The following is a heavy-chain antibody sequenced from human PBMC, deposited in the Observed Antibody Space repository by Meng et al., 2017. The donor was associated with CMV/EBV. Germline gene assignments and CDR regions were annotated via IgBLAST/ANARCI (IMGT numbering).Heavy chain of an antibody. V-gene: IGHV3-21*01. CDR2: ISSSSSYI. CDR1: GFTFSSYE. Sequence: GESLKISCAASGFTFSSYEMNWVRQAPGKGLEWVSSISSSSSYIYYADSVKGRFTISRDNAKNSLYLQMNSLRAEDTAVYYCAREAGYSSSWYDGGGDYYYYYGMDVWGQGTTVTVSS. J-gene: IGHJ6*02. CDR3: AREAGYSSSWYDGGGDYYYYYGMDV. D-gene: IGHD6-13*01.